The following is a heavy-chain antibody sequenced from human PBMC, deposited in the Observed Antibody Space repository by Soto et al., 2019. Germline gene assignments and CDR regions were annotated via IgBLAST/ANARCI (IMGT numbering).Heavy chain of an antibody. CDR1: GFTFSSYA. Sequence: GGSLRLSCAASGFTFSSYAMSWVRQAPGKGLEWVSAISGSGGSTYYADSVKGRFTISRDNSKNTLYLQMNSLRAEDTAVYYCAKVPADSGYDYDYFDYWGQGTLVTVSS. J-gene: IGHJ4*02. CDR2: ISGSGGST. D-gene: IGHD5-12*01. CDR3: AKVPADSGYDYDYFDY. V-gene: IGHV3-23*01.